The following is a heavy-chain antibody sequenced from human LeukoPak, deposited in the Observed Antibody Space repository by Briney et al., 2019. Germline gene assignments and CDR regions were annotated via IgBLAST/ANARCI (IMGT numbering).Heavy chain of an antibody. J-gene: IGHJ4*02. CDR2: IYYSGST. CDR3: ATHYGSGSYYFDY. Sequence: SETLSLTCTVSGGSISSSSYYWGWIRQPPGKGLEWIGSIYYSGSTYYNPSLKSRVTISVDTSKNQFSLKLSSVTAADTAVYYCATHYGSGSYYFDYWGQGTLVTVSS. D-gene: IGHD3-10*01. CDR1: GGSISSSSYY. V-gene: IGHV4-39*01.